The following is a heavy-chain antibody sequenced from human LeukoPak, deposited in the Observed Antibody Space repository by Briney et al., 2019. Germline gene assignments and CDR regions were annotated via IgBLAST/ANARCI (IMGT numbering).Heavy chain of an antibody. CDR3: ARDSAKGSGWFGVTDY. CDR2: INYSGST. Sequence: PSETLSLTCTVSGGSISSYYWSWIRQPPGKGLEWIGYINYSGSTNYNPSLKSRVTISVDTSKNQFSLKLSSVTAADTAVYYCARDSAKGSGWFGVTDYWGQGTLVTVSS. CDR1: GGSISSYY. V-gene: IGHV4-59*01. D-gene: IGHD6-19*01. J-gene: IGHJ4*02.